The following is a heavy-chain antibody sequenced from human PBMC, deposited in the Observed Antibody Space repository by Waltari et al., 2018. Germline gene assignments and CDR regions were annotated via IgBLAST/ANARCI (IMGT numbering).Heavy chain of an antibody. CDR2: IWYDGSNK. CDR1: GLHFSSYG. V-gene: IGHV3-30*18. J-gene: IGHJ4*02. CDR3: AKGESYLDY. Sequence: QVQLVESGGGVVQPGRSMRLSCASSGLHFSSYGLHWVRQAPGKGLEWVAVIWYDGSNKYYADSVKGRFTISRDNSKNTLYLQMNSLRAEDTAMYYCAKGESYLDYWGQGTLVTVSS. D-gene: IGHD1-26*01.